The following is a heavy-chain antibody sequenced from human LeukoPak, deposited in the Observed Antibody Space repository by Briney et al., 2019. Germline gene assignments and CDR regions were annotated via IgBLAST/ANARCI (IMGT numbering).Heavy chain of an antibody. Sequence: PSETLSLTCAVSGGSISSGGYSWSWIRQPPGKGLEWIGYIYYSGSTYYNPSLKSRVTISLDTPKNQFSLKLSSVTAADTAVYYCARVDYGDYHDAFDIWGQGTMVTVSS. CDR3: ARVDYGDYHDAFDI. J-gene: IGHJ3*02. CDR1: GGSISSGGYS. D-gene: IGHD4-17*01. CDR2: IYYSGST. V-gene: IGHV4-30-4*07.